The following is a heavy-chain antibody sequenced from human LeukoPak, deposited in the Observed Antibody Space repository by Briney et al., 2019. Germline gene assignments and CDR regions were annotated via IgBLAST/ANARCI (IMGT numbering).Heavy chain of an antibody. J-gene: IGHJ5*02. CDR3: ASFGDYSSSWYGDNWFDP. V-gene: IGHV3-30*04. CDR1: GFTFSSYA. Sequence: PGGSLRLSCAASGFTFSSYAMHWVRQAPGKGLEWGAVISYDGSNKYYADSVKGRFTISRDNSKNTLYLQMNSLRAEDTAVYYCASFGDYSSSWYGDNWFDPWGQGTLVTVSS. D-gene: IGHD6-13*01. CDR2: ISYDGSNK.